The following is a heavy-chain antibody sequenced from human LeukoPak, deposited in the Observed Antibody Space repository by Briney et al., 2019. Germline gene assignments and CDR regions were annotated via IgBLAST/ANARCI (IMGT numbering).Heavy chain of an antibody. CDR3: ARMIYVDFVDNFDY. CDR1: GFSLSTSGMG. J-gene: IGHJ4*02. D-gene: IGHD4-17*01. CDR2: INWDDDK. V-gene: IGHV2-70*01. Sequence: VSGPALVKPTQTLTLTCTFSGFSLSTSGMGVSWIRQPPGKALEWLALINWDDDKYYNRSLETRLTISKDTSKDQVVLTMTNMDPVDTATYYCARMIYVDFVDNFDYWGQGTLVTVSS.